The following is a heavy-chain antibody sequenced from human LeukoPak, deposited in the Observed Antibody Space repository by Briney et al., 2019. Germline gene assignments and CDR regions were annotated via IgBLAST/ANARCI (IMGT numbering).Heavy chain of an antibody. CDR1: GYTFTSYG. Sequence: ASVKVSCTASGYTFTSYGISWVRQAPGQGLEWMGWISAYNGNTNYAQKPQGRVTMTTDTSTSTAYMELRSLRSDDTAVYYCARYSVVAGTACDYWGQGPLVSVSS. V-gene: IGHV1-18*04. CDR3: ARYSVVAGTACDY. CDR2: ISAYNGNT. D-gene: IGHD6-19*01. J-gene: IGHJ4*02.